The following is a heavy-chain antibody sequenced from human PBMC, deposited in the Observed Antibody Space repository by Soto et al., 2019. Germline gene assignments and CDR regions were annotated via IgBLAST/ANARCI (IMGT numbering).Heavy chain of an antibody. V-gene: IGHV3-30-3*01. D-gene: IGHD3-3*01. Sequence: PGGSLRLSCAASGFTFSSYAMHWVRQAPGKGLEWVAVISYDGSNKYYADSVKGRSTISRDNSKNTLYLQMNSLRAEDTAVYYCARGPRPGRFLEWLLYPEYFQHWGQGTLVTVSS. J-gene: IGHJ1*01. CDR3: ARGPRPGRFLEWLLYPEYFQH. CDR2: ISYDGSNK. CDR1: GFTFSSYA.